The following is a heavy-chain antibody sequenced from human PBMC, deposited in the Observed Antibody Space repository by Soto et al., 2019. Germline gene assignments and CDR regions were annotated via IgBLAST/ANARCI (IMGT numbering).Heavy chain of an antibody. CDR3: ARDISAYSSGWYGRVFDY. CDR2: ISAYNGNT. CDR1: GYTFTSYG. V-gene: IGHV1-18*01. J-gene: IGHJ4*02. Sequence: ASVKVSCKASGYTFTSYGISWVRQAPGQGLEWMGWISAYNGNTNYAQKLQGRVTMTTDTSTSTAYMELRSLRSDDTAVYYCARDISAYSSGWYGRVFDYWGQGTLVTVSS. D-gene: IGHD6-19*01.